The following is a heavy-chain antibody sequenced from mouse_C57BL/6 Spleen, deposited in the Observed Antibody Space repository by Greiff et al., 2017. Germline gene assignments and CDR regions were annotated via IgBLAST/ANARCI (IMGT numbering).Heavy chain of an antibody. Sequence: QVQLQQPGAELVKPGASVKMSCKASGYTFTSYWITWVKQRPGQGLAWIGDIYPGSGSTNYNEKFKSKATLTVDTSSSTAYMQLSSLTSEDSAVYYCARVYYDYDAYAMDYWGQGTSVTVSS. CDR3: ARVYYDYDAYAMDY. CDR1: GYTFTSYW. V-gene: IGHV1-55*01. J-gene: IGHJ4*01. CDR2: IYPGSGST. D-gene: IGHD2-4*01.